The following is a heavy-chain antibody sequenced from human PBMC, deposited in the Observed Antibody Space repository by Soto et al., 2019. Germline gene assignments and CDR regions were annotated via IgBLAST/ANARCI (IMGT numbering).Heavy chain of an antibody. CDR2: INHSGST. D-gene: IGHD5-18*01. CDR3: ARGLSYGYSPFGY. Sequence: PSETLSLTCAVYGGSFSGYYWSWIRQPPGKGLEWIGEINHSGSTNYNPSLKSRVTISVDTSKNQFSLKLSSVTAADTAVYYCARGLSYGYSPFGYWGQGTLVTVSS. J-gene: IGHJ4*02. V-gene: IGHV4-34*01. CDR1: GGSFSGYY.